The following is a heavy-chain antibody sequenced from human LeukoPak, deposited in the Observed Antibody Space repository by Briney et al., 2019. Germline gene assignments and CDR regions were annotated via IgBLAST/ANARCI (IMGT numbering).Heavy chain of an antibody. Sequence: PSETLSLTCTVSGVSISSGCYWGWIRQSPGKGLDWIGSIYYNGNTYHNPSPMSRVTISVDTSKKQFSLRLSSVTAADTAVYYCARRNSGRPNPFDIWGQGTMVTVSS. J-gene: IGHJ3*02. CDR1: GVSISSGCY. CDR3: ARRNSGRPNPFDI. D-gene: IGHD2/OR15-2a*01. CDR2: IYYNGNT. V-gene: IGHV4-39*01.